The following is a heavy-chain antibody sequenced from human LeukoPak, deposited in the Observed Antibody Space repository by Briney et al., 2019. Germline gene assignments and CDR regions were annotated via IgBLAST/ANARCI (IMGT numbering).Heavy chain of an antibody. J-gene: IGHJ6*02. D-gene: IGHD3-10*01. CDR2: IYYSGST. CDR3: ARVVYGSGSYYAPSYSYYYGMDV. V-gene: IGHV4-31*03. CDR1: GGSISSGGYY. Sequence: PWETLSLTCTVSGGSISSGGYYWSWIRQHPGKGLEWIGYIYYSGSTYYNPSLKSRVTISVDTSKNQFSLKLSSVTAADTAVYYCARVVYGSGSYYAPSYSYYYGMDVWGQGTTVTVSS.